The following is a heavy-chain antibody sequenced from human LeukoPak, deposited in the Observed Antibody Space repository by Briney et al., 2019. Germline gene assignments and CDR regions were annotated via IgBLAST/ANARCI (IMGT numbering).Heavy chain of an antibody. CDR3: AIKQDFWSGYYSDSFDY. Sequence: SVKVSCKASGGTFSSYTISWVRQAPGQGLEWMGRIIPILGIANYAQKFQGRVTITADKSTSTAYMELSSLRSEDTAVYYCAIKQDFWSGYYSDSFDYWGQGPLATVSS. D-gene: IGHD3-3*01. CDR1: GGTFSSYT. J-gene: IGHJ4*02. CDR2: IIPILGIA. V-gene: IGHV1-69*02.